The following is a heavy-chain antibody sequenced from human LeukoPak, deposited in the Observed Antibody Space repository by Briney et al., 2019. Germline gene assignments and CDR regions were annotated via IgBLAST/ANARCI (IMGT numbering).Heavy chain of an antibody. D-gene: IGHD1-26*01. CDR1: GGSISSYY. CDR2: IYTSGST. Sequence: SETLSLTCTVSGGSISSYYWSWIRQPAGKGLEWIGRIYTSGSTNYNPSLKSRVTISVDTSKSQFSLKLSSVTAADTAVYYCARGSRVGQTAYWGQGTLVTVSS. V-gene: IGHV4-4*07. CDR3: ARGSRVGQTAY. J-gene: IGHJ4*02.